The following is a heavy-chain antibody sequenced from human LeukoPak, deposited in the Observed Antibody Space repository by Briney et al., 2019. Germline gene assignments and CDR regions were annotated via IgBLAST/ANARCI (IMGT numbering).Heavy chain of an antibody. J-gene: IGHJ6*02. Sequence: PGGSLRLSCAASGFKFSDYYMTWIRQAPGKGLEWVAVIWYDGSNKYYADSVKGRFTISRDNSKNTLYLQMNSLRAEDTAVYYCARDLFPYCSSTSCYTGYYYYYGMDVWGQGTTVTVSS. CDR3: ARDLFPYCSSTSCYTGYYYYYGMDV. CDR1: GFKFSDYY. CDR2: IWYDGSNK. D-gene: IGHD2-2*02. V-gene: IGHV3-33*08.